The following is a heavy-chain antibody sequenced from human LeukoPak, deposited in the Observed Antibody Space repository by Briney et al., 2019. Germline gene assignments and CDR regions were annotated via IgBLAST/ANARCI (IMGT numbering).Heavy chain of an antibody. V-gene: IGHV1-46*01. CDR2: INPNSGTA. Sequence: ASVKISCRASGYSFTTYYMHWVRQAPGQGLEWVGAINPNSGTATYAQKFQVRVTMTRDTSTNTVYIQLNSLTSEDTAAYYCARDLLAPDYWGQGTLVTVSS. CDR1: GYSFTTYY. J-gene: IGHJ4*02. D-gene: IGHD1-26*01. CDR3: ARDLLAPDY.